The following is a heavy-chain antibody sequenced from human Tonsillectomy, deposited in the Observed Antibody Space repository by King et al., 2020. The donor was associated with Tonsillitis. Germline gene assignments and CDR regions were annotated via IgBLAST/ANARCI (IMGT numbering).Heavy chain of an antibody. J-gene: IGHJ4*02. Sequence: QLVQSGAEVKKPGESLKISCKVSGYNFTTYWIGWGRQMPGKGLEWMGISYPDDSDARFSPSFQGQVSMSADKSILTAYLQWSSLKASDTAIFYCARGEGFDFDYWGQGTLVTVSS. CDR1: GYNFTTYW. D-gene: IGHD3-16*01. CDR3: ARGEGFDFDY. V-gene: IGHV5-51*01. CDR2: SYPDDSDA.